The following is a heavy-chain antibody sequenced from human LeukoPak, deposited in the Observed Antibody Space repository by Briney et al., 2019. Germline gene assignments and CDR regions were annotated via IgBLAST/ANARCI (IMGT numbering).Heavy chain of an antibody. V-gene: IGHV3-30*04. D-gene: IGHD1-26*01. J-gene: IGHJ3*02. CDR3: AKDRVSGSYYNDAFDI. Sequence: GGSLRLSCAASEFTFSNYALHWIRQAPGKGLEWVAGISYDGSKKYSADSVEGRFTISRDNSKNTLYLQMNSLRAEDTAVYYCAKDRVSGSYYNDAFDIWGQGTMVTVSS. CDR2: ISYDGSKK. CDR1: EFTFSNYA.